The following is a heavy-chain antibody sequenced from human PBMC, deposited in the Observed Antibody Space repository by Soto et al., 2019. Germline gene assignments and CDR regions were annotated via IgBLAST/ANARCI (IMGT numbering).Heavy chain of an antibody. CDR2: INPDGSAT. V-gene: IGHV3-74*01. CDR1: SSYW. CDR3: GRGGSDSPMAPGY. J-gene: IGHJ4*02. Sequence: SSYWMHWVRQAPGKGLVWVSRINPDGSATNYADSVKGRFTISRDNAKNTLYLQMNSLRAEDTAVFYCGRGGSDSPMAPGYWGQGTLVTVSS. D-gene: IGHD5-18*01.